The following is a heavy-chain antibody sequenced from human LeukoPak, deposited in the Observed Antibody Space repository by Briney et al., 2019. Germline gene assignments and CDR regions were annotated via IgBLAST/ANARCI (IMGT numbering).Heavy chain of an antibody. CDR2: INHSGST. V-gene: IGHV4-34*01. D-gene: IGHD2-8*01. CDR1: GGTFSGYY. CDR3: ARSLLYCTNGVCYLNWFDP. Sequence: SETLSLTCAVYGGTFSGYYWSWIRQPPGKGLEWIGEINHSGSTNYNPSLKSRVTISVDTSKNQFSLKLSSVTAADTALYYCARSLLYCTNGVCYLNWFDPWGQGTLVTVSS. J-gene: IGHJ5*02.